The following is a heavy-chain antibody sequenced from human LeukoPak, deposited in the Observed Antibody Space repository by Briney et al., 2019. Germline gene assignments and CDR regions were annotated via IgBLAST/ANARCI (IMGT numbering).Heavy chain of an antibody. J-gene: IGHJ4*02. D-gene: IGHD5-18*01. V-gene: IGHV7-4-1*02. CDR2: INTNTGNP. Sequence: ASVKVSCKASGYTFISYTMNWVRQAPGQGLGWMGWINTNTGNPTYAQGFTGRFVFSLDTSVSTAYLQISSLKAEDTAVYYCARVDQLWSPNFDYWGQGTLVTVSS. CDR3: ARVDQLWSPNFDY. CDR1: GYTFISYT.